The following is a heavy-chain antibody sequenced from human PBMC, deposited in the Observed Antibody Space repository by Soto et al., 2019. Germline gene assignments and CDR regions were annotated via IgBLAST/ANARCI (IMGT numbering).Heavy chain of an antibody. Sequence: GGSLRLSCAASGFTVSSNYMSWVRQAPGKGLEWVSVIYSGGSTYYADSVKGRFTISRDNSKNTLYLQMNSLRAEDTAVYYCARDVYYDSSGYYFDYWGQGTLVTVSS. V-gene: IGHV3-66*01. CDR3: ARDVYYDSSGYYFDY. CDR2: IYSGGST. CDR1: GFTVSSNY. J-gene: IGHJ4*02. D-gene: IGHD3-22*01.